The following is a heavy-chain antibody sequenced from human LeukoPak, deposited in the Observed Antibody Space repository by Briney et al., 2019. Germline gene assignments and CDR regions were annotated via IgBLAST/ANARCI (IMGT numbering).Heavy chain of an antibody. CDR2: IPYDGSNQ. D-gene: IGHD5-24*01. J-gene: IGHJ4*02. V-gene: IGHV3-30*04. CDR1: GFTFSSYA. CDR3: ARDRRWLQYSDY. Sequence: GGSLRLSCAASGFTFSSYAMHWVRQAPGKGLEWVAVIPYDGSNQYYADSVKGRFTISRDNSKNTLYLEMNSLRPEDTAVYYCARDRRWLQYSDYWGQGTLVTVSS.